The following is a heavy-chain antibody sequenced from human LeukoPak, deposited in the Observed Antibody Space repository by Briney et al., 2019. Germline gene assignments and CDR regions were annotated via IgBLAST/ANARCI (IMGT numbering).Heavy chain of an antibody. CDR3: ARESGSEAGTRWFDP. CDR2: NSGYNGNT. CDR1: GYSFSSFG. J-gene: IGHJ5*02. V-gene: IGHV1-18*01. Sequence: GASVKVSCKTSGYSFSSFGISWERQAPGQGLEWMGWNSGYNGNTNYAQNLQGRVTMTTDTSTTTAYMELRSLRSDDTAVYYCARESGSEAGTRWFDPWGQGTLVTVSS. D-gene: IGHD6-13*01.